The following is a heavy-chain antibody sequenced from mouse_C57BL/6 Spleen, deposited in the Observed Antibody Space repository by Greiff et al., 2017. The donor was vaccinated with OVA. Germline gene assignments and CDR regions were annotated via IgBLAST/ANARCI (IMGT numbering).Heavy chain of an antibody. J-gene: IGHJ3*01. CDR3: ARSLGSSTPFAY. V-gene: IGHV1-69*01. CDR1: GYTFTSYW. Sequence: QVQLQQPGAELVMPGASVKLSCKASGYTFTSYWMHWVKQRPGQGLEWIGEIDPSDSYTNYNQKFKGKSTLTVDKSSSPAYMQLSSLTSEDSAVYYCARSLGSSTPFAYWGQGTLVTVSA. D-gene: IGHD1-1*01. CDR2: IDPSDSYT.